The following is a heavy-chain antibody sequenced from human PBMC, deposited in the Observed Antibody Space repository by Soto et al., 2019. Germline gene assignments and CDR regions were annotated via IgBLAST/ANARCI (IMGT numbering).Heavy chain of an antibody. CDR2: ISSSASST. CDR3: TRRVIVALSDDIPDWFDP. J-gene: IGHJ5*02. CDR1: GFTFSTYE. V-gene: IGHV3-48*03. D-gene: IGHD2-15*01. Sequence: EVQLVESGGGLAHPGGSLRLSCAASGFTFSTYEMNWVRQAPGKGLEWVSKISSSASSTFYADSVKGRFIISRDNAKNSVFLQMHNLRAEDTAVYYCTRRVIVALSDDIPDWFDPWGQGTLVTVSS.